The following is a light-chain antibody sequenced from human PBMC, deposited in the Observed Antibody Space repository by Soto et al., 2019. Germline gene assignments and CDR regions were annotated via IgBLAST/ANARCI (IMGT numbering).Light chain of an antibody. Sequence: SALTQPRSVSGSPGQSVTISCTGTSSDVGGYNYVSWYQQHPGKAPKLMIYDVSKRPSGVPDRLSGSKSGNTASLTISGLQAEDEADYYCCSYAGSYSLYVFGTGTKVTVL. CDR3: CSYAGSYSLYV. V-gene: IGLV2-11*01. J-gene: IGLJ1*01. CDR2: DVS. CDR1: SSDVGGYNY.